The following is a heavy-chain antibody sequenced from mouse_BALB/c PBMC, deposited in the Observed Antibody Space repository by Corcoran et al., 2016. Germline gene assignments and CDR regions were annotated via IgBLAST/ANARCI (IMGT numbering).Heavy chain of an antibody. D-gene: IGHD2-1*01. CDR3: ERRSTLYGNFYAMDY. V-gene: IGHV1S136*01. J-gene: IGHJ4*01. CDR1: GYTFTSYV. Sequence: EVQLQQSGPELVKPGASVKMSCKASGYTFTSYVMHWVKQKPGQGLEWIGYINPYNDGTKYNEKFKGKATLTSDKSSSTAYMELSSLTSEDSAVYYCERRSTLYGNFYAMDYWGQGTSVTVSS. CDR2: INPYNDGT.